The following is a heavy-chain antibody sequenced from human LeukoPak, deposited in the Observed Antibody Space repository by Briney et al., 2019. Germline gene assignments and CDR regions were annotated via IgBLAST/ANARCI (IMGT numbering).Heavy chain of an antibody. CDR2: ISGSGGST. J-gene: IGHJ4*02. Sequence: GGSLRLSCATSGFIFSTYSLSWVRQAPGKGLEWASSISGSGGSTYHADSVKGRFTISRDSSKNTLYLQMNSLRAEDTAIYYCARVIRAAPGKGYFDYWGQGTLVTVSS. CDR1: GFIFSTYS. D-gene: IGHD6-13*01. V-gene: IGHV3-23*01. CDR3: ARVIRAAPGKGYFDY.